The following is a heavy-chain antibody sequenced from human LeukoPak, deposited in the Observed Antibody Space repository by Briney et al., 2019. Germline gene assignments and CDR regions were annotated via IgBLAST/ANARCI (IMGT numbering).Heavy chain of an antibody. V-gene: IGHV3-30*18. J-gene: IGHJ4*02. CDR1: GFTFGSYG. CDR3: AKLGYDSSGSPRLVDY. CDR2: ISYDGSKK. D-gene: IGHD3-22*01. Sequence: GGSLRLSCVASGFTFGSYGMHWVRQAPGKGLEWVAFISYDGSKKYYADSLKGRFSISRDNSKSTLDLQMNSLRPVDTALYYCAKLGYDSSGSPRLVDYWGQGTLVTVSS.